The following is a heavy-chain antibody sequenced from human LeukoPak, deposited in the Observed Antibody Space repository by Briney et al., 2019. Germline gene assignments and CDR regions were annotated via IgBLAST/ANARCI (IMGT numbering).Heavy chain of an antibody. CDR1: GYSLTELS. J-gene: IGHJ3*02. D-gene: IGHD3-16*02. V-gene: IGHV1-24*01. Sequence: GASVKVSCKVSGYSLTELSMHWVPQAPGKGLGWVGGFSPGDGDTIYAQRFQGRVTMTEATSTDTAYMELRSLTYEDTAVYYCATRLGEFSSRDAFNIWGQGTMVTVSS. CDR2: FSPGDGDT. CDR3: ATRLGEFSSRDAFNI.